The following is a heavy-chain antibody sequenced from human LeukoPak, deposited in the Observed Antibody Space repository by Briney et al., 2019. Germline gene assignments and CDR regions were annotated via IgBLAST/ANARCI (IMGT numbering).Heavy chain of an antibody. CDR2: INWNSDRI. V-gene: IGHV3-9*01. CDR3: ARASYYYGTSGLGAFDV. J-gene: IGHJ3*01. CDR1: GFIFGDYG. Sequence: PGGSLRLSCAASGFIFGDYGMYWVRQAPGKGLEWVSGINWNSDRIGYADSVKGRFTISRDNAKNSLYMQMNSVRAEDTALYYCARASYYYGTSGLGAFDVWGQGTTVVVSS. D-gene: IGHD3-22*01.